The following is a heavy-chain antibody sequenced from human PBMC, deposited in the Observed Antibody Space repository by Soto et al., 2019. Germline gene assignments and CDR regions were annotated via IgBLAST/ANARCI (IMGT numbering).Heavy chain of an antibody. CDR2: IYPGDSDT. Sequence: GESLKISCRGSGYTFTNYWIGWVRQMPGKGPEWMGIIYPGDSDTKYNPSFQGQVTISADKSITTTYLQWSSLKASDTAIYYCAASIFYYGMDVWGQGTTVTVSS. CDR3: AASIFYYGMDV. J-gene: IGHJ6*02. CDR1: GYTFTNYW. V-gene: IGHV5-51*01.